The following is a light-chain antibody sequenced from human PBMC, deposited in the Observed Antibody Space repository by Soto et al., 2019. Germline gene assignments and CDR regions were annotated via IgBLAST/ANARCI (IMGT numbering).Light chain of an antibody. Sequence: QSALTQPASVSGSPGQSITISCTGTSSDVGSYNLVSWYQQHPGKAPKLMISEGNKRPSGVSNRFSGSKSGNTASLTISGLQAEDEADYYCCSYAGSSTLGVVFGGGTKLTVL. V-gene: IGLV2-23*01. J-gene: IGLJ2*01. CDR2: EGN. CDR1: SSDVGSYNL. CDR3: CSYAGSSTLGVV.